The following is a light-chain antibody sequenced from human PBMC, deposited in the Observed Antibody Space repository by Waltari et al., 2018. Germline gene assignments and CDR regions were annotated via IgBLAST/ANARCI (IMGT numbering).Light chain of an antibody. CDR2: ESN. CDR1: SSDVGGYNY. Sequence: QSALTQPPSASGSPGQSVTISCTGTSSDVGGYNYVSWYQQHPGKAPKLLIYESNKRPSEVPDRFSGSKSGNTASLTVSGLQPEDDADYYCTSYAGNSNTYVFGTGTKVTVL. V-gene: IGLV2-8*01. CDR3: TSYAGNSNTYV. J-gene: IGLJ1*01.